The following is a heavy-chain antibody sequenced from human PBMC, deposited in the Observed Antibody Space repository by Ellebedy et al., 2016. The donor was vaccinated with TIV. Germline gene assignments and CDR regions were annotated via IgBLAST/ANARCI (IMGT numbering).Heavy chain of an antibody. D-gene: IGHD3-22*01. J-gene: IGHJ4*02. CDR2: ISYDGSNK. CDR3: AREYYYDSSGYLDY. V-gene: IGHV3-30-3*01. CDR1: GFTFSSYA. Sequence: GESLKISCAASGFTFSSYAMHWVRQAPGKGLEWVAVISYDGSNKYYADSVKGRFTISRDNSKNTLYLQMNSLRAEDTAVYYCAREYYYDSSGYLDYWGQGTLVTVSS.